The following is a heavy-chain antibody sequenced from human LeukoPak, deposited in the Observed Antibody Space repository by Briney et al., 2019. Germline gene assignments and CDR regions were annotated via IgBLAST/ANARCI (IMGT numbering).Heavy chain of an antibody. D-gene: IGHD6-13*01. Sequence: KTSETLSLTCTVSGDSISSYYWSWIRQPAGKGLEWIGRIFSGGRSNYNPSLKSRVTMSVDTSKDQVSLRLSSVTAANTAVYYCARDLYNSSWYYLDYWGQGTLVTVSS. CDR3: ARDLYNSSWYYLDY. CDR2: IFSGGRS. V-gene: IGHV4-4*07. J-gene: IGHJ4*02. CDR1: GDSISSYY.